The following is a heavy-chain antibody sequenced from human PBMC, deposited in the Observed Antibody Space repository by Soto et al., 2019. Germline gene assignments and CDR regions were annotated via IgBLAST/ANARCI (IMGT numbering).Heavy chain of an antibody. V-gene: IGHV2-5*02. Sequence: QITLKESGPTLVKPTQTLTLTCTFSGFSLSTSGVGVGWIRQPPGKALEWLALIYWDDDKRYSPSLKSRLTITKDTSKNQVVLTMTNMDPVDTATYYCALLTYYYDSSGYYSSAEYFRHWGQGTLVTVSS. D-gene: IGHD3-22*01. CDR1: GFSLSTSGVG. CDR3: ALLTYYYDSSGYYSSAEYFRH. CDR2: IYWDDDK. J-gene: IGHJ1*01.